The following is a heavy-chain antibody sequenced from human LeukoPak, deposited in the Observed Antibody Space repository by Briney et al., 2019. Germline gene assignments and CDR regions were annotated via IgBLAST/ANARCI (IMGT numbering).Heavy chain of an antibody. CDR1: GFTFSSYG. D-gene: IGHD2-2*01. Sequence: PGGSLRLSCAASGFTFSSYGMHWVRQAPGKGLEWVAFIRYDGSNKYYADSVKGRFTISRDNSKNTLYLQMNSLRAEDTAVYYCAKGEYCSSTSCAPFDPWGQGTLVTVSS. J-gene: IGHJ5*02. CDR3: AKGEYCSSTSCAPFDP. V-gene: IGHV3-30*02. CDR2: IRYDGSNK.